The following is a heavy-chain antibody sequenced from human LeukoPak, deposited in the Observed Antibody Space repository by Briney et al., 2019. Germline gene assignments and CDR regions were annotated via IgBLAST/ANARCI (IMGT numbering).Heavy chain of an antibody. J-gene: IGHJ6*03. CDR2: IKQDGSEK. V-gene: IGHV3-7*04. Sequence: GGSLRLSCPASGFTFSSYWMSWVRQAPGKGLEWVANIKQDGSEKYYVDSVKGRFTISRDNAKNSLYLQMNSLRAEDTAVYYCARVGATHYYYYMDVWGKGTTVTVSS. CDR3: ARVGATHYYYYMDV. CDR1: GFTFSSYW. D-gene: IGHD1-26*01.